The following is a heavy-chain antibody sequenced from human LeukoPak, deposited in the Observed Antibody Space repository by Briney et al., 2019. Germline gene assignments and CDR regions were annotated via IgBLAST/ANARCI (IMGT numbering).Heavy chain of an antibody. D-gene: IGHD2-15*01. Sequence: GGSLRLSCAASGFTFSSYGMHWVRQAPGKGLEWVAVISYDGSNKYYADSVKGRFTISRDNSKNTLYLQMNSLRAEDTAVYYCAKDQGYCSGGSCYSGHYFDYWGQGTLVTVSS. V-gene: IGHV3-30*18. CDR1: GFTFSSYG. J-gene: IGHJ4*02. CDR2: ISYDGSNK. CDR3: AKDQGYCSGGSCYSGHYFDY.